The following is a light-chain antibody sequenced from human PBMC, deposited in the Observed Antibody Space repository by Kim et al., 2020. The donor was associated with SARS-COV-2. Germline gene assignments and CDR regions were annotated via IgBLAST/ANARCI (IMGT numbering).Light chain of an antibody. CDR2: GAS. V-gene: IGKV3-20*01. Sequence: EIVLTQSPGTLSLSPGERATLSCRASQSVSSNSLAWYLQKPGQAPRLLIYGASSRATGIPDRFSGSGSGADFTLTISRLEPEDFAVFYCQQYGSSPRTFGQGTRVDIK. CDR3: QQYGSSPRT. CDR1: QSVSSNS. J-gene: IGKJ5*01.